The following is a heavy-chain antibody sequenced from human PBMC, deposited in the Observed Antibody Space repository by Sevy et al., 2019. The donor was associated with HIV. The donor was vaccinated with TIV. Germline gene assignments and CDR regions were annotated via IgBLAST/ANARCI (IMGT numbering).Heavy chain of an antibody. J-gene: IGHJ6*02. D-gene: IGHD1-26*01. CDR2: ISHDGINE. V-gene: IGHV3-30*18. CDR1: GFSFSYYG. CDR3: ANAYSGSYSHSYLYALDV. Sequence: GGSLRFSCIGSGFSFSYYGIHWVHQSPGKGLDWVALISHDGINEYYADSVKGRFTISRDNSKNTVYLEMNSLRNEDTAIYFCANAYSGSYSHSYLYALDVRGQGTTVTVSS.